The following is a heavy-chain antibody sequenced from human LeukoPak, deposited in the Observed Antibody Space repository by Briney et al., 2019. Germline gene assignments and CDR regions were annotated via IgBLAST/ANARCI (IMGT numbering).Heavy chain of an antibody. Sequence: SQTLSLTCTVSGGSISSGGYYWSWIRQHPGKGLEWIGYIYYSGSTYYNRSLKSRVTISVDTSKNQFSLKLSSVTAADTAVYYCARGDRAAEEEEGHYFDYWGQGTLVTVSS. CDR1: GGSISSGGYY. V-gene: IGHV4-31*03. CDR2: IYYSGST. J-gene: IGHJ4*02. CDR3: ARGDRAAEEEEGHYFDY. D-gene: IGHD6-13*01.